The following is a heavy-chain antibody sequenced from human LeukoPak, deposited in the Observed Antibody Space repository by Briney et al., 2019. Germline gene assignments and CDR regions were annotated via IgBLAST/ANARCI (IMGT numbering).Heavy chain of an antibody. CDR1: GFTFSSYW. D-gene: IGHD3-3*01. J-gene: IGHJ4*02. Sequence: GGSLRLSCAASGFTFSSYWMSWVRQAPGKGLEWVANIKQDGSEKYYMDSVKGRFTISRDNAKNSLYLQMNSLRAEDTAVYYCATSGSISITIFGVVIEPFDYWGQGTLVTVSS. CDR2: IKQDGSEK. V-gene: IGHV3-7*01. CDR3: ATSGSISITIFGVVIEPFDY.